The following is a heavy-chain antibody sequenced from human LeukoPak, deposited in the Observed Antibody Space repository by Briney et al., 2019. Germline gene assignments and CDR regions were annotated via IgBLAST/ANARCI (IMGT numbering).Heavy chain of an antibody. V-gene: IGHV3-53*01. CDR2: IYSGGST. CDR3: ARDVDYYDTLTGYYQHFGMDV. Sequence: GGSLRLSCAASGFTVSNNYMSWVRQAPGKGLEWVSIIYSGGSTYYADSVKGRFTISRDNSKNTLYLLMNSLRAEDTAVYYCARDVDYYDTLTGYYQHFGMDVWGQGTTVTVSS. CDR1: GFTVSNNY. D-gene: IGHD3-9*01. J-gene: IGHJ6*02.